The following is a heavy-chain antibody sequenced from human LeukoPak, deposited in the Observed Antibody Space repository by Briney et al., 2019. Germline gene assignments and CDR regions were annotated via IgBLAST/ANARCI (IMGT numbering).Heavy chain of an antibody. V-gene: IGHV3-23*01. CDR1: GFTLSSYA. CDR3: AKALVTTCRGAYCYPFDY. Sequence: GGSLRLSCAASGFTLSSYAMSWVRQAPGKGLEWVSAISDSGNTYHADSVKGRFTISRDSSKNTLFLQMNRLRPEDAAVYYCAKALVTTCRGAYCYPFDYWGQGTLVTVSS. J-gene: IGHJ4*02. CDR2: ISDSGNT. D-gene: IGHD2-21*01.